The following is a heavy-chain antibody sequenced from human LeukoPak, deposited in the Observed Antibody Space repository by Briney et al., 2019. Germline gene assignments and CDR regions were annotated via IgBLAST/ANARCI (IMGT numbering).Heavy chain of an antibody. Sequence: ASVKVSCKASGYTFTSYYMHWVRQAPGQGLEWMGIINPSGGSTNYAQKFQGRVTLTRDKSASTAYMELSSLTSEDTAVYYCARAQGGYDFAAFDIWGQGTVVIVSS. CDR2: INPSGGST. V-gene: IGHV1-46*01. D-gene: IGHD5-12*01. CDR3: ARAQGGYDFAAFDI. CDR1: GYTFTSYY. J-gene: IGHJ3*02.